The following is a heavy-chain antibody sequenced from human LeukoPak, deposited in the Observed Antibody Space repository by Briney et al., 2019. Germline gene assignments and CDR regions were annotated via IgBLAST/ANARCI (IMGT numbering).Heavy chain of an antibody. V-gene: IGHV3-53*01. D-gene: IGHD3-3*01. CDR3: ARVYYDFWSGLDY. CDR2: IYSGGST. J-gene: IGHJ4*02. CDR1: GFTVSSNY. Sequence: PGGSLRLSCAASGFTVSSNYMGWVRQAPGKGLEWVSVIYSGGSTYYADSVKGRFTISRDNSKNTLYLQMNSLRAEDTAVYYCARVYYDFWSGLDYWGQGTLVTVSS.